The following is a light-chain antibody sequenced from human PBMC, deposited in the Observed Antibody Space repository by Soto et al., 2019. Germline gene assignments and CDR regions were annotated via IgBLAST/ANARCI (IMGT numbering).Light chain of an antibody. J-gene: IGLJ1*01. CDR2: EVS. CDR1: SSDVGSYNL. Sequence: QSALTQPASVSGCPGQSITISCTGTSSDVGSYNLVSWYQQHPGKAPKLMIYEVSKRPSGVSNRFSGSKSGNTASLTISGLQAEDEADYYCCSYAGSSTHVFGTGTKVTV. V-gene: IGLV2-23*02. CDR3: CSYAGSSTHV.